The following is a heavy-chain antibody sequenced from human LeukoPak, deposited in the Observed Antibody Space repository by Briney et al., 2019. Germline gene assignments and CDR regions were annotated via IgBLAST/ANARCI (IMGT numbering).Heavy chain of an antibody. CDR2: IYYSGST. V-gene: IGHV4-59*08. CDR1: GGSISSYY. Sequence: PSETLSLTCTVSGGSISSYYWSWIRQPPGKGLEWIGYIYYSGSTNYNPSLKSRVTISVDTSKNQFSLKLSSVTAADTAVYYCARHAGSGSYFIGSNWFDPWGQGTLVTVSS. CDR3: ARHAGSGSYFIGSNWFDP. D-gene: IGHD3-10*01. J-gene: IGHJ5*02.